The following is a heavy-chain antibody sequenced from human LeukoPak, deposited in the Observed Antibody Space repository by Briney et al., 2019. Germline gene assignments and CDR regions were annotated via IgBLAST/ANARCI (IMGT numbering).Heavy chain of an antibody. J-gene: IGHJ5*02. CDR1: GGTFSSYA. Sequence: SVKVSCKASGGTFSSYAISWVRQAPGQGLEWMGGIIPIFGTANYAQKFQGRVTITADESTSTAYMELSSLRSEDTAVYYCARGHTRQWLVFWFDPWGQGTLVTVSS. D-gene: IGHD6-19*01. V-gene: IGHV1-69*01. CDR3: ARGHTRQWLVFWFDP. CDR2: IIPIFGTA.